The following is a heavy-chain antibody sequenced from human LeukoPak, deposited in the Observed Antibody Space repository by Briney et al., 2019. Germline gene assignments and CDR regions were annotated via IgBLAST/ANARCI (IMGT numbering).Heavy chain of an antibody. J-gene: IGHJ4*02. D-gene: IGHD3-22*01. CDR2: IIPIFGTA. Sequence: ASVKVSCKASGGTFSSYAISWVRQAPGQGLEWMGGIIPIFGTANCAQKFQGRVTITTDESTSTAYMELSSLRSEDTAVYYCARGATNYYDSSGYLYYFDYWGQGTLVTVSS. CDR1: GGTFSSYA. V-gene: IGHV1-69*05. CDR3: ARGATNYYDSSGYLYYFDY.